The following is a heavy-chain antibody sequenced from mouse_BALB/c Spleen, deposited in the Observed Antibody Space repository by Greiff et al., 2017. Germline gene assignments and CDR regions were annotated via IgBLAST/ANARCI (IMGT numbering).Heavy chain of an antibody. D-gene: IGHD2-4*01. V-gene: IGHV5-9-3*01. Sequence: EVKLVESGGGLVKPGGSLKLSCAASGFTFSSYAMSWVRQTPEKRLEWVATISSGGSYTYYPDSVKGRFTISRDNAKNTLYLQMSSLRSEDTAMYYCARPSYDYGGLDWGQGTTLTVSS. CDR1: GFTFSSYA. J-gene: IGHJ2*01. CDR3: ARPSYDYGGLD. CDR2: ISSGGSYT.